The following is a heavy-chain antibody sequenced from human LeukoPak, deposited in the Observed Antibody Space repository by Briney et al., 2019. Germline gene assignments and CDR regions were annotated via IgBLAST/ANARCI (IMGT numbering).Heavy chain of an antibody. CDR3: ASERSPYYGLDV. CDR2: ISYDGSNT. V-gene: IGHV3-30-3*01. CDR1: GITFTHYN. Sequence: PGGSLRLSCAASGITFTHYNMNWVRQAPGKGLEWVAVISYDGSNTYYAESVKGRFTISRDNSNNTLYLQMNSLRREDTAVHYCASERSPYYGLDVWGLGTTVTVSS. J-gene: IGHJ6*02.